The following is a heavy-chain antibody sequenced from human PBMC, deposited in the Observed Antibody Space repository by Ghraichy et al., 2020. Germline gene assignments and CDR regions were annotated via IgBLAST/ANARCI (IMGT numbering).Heavy chain of an antibody. Sequence: SETLSLTCTVSGGSISSSTYYWGWIRQPPGKGLEWIGSIYYSGSTYYNPSLKSRVTRSVDTSKNQFSLKLSSVTAADTAVYYCARQDGYGQHAGEFDPWGQGTLVTVSS. J-gene: IGHJ5*02. CDR3: ARQDGYGQHAGEFDP. CDR2: IYYSGST. D-gene: IGHD2-2*03. V-gene: IGHV4-39*01. CDR1: GGSISSSTYY.